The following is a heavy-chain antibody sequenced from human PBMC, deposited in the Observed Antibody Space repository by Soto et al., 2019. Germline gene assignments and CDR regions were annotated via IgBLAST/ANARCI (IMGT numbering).Heavy chain of an antibody. CDR1: GGTFSSYA. V-gene: IGHV1-69*05. CDR3: ARDLIRAPSSYYDSSGPFDY. D-gene: IGHD3-22*01. CDR2: IIPIYGNT. Sequence: SVKVSCKASGGTFSSYAISWVRQAPGQGLEWMGGIIPIYGNTNYAQKFQGRVTITRDTSASTAYMELSSLRSEDTAVYFCARDLIRAPSSYYDSSGPFDYWGQGTLVTVSS. J-gene: IGHJ4*02.